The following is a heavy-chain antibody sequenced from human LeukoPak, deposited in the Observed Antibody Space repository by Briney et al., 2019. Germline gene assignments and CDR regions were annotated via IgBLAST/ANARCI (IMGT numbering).Heavy chain of an antibody. CDR1: GYTFTSYD. CDR2: ISAYNGNT. CDR3: ARDCGGDYYSGSDY. Sequence: ASVKVSCKASGYTFTSYDISWVRQAPGQGLEWMGWISAYNGNTNYAQKLQGRVTMTTDTSTSTAYMELRRLRSDDTAVYYCARDCGGDYYSGSDYWGQGTLVTVSS. D-gene: IGHD2-21*02. V-gene: IGHV1-18*01. J-gene: IGHJ4*02.